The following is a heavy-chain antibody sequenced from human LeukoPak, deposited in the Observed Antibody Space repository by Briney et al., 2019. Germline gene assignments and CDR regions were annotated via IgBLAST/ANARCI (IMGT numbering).Heavy chain of an antibody. CDR1: GGTFSSYA. D-gene: IGHD3-22*01. V-gene: IGHV1-69*13. Sequence: GASVKVTCKASGGTFSSYAISWVRQAPGQGLEWMGGIIPIFGTANYAQKFQGRVTITADESTSTAYMELSSLRSEDTAVYYCWGTNYDSSGSPLADAFDIWGQGTMVTVSS. CDR3: WGTNYDSSGSPLADAFDI. J-gene: IGHJ3*02. CDR2: IIPIFGTA.